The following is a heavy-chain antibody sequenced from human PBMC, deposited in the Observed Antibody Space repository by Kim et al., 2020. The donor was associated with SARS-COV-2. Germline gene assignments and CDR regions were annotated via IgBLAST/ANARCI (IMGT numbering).Heavy chain of an antibody. CDR2: INHSGST. V-gene: IGHV4-34*01. D-gene: IGHD3-9*01. J-gene: IGHJ4*02. CDR3: ARGTHLTGSPSVRYIRPFDY. CDR1: GGSFSGYY. Sequence: SETLSLTCAVYGGSFSGYYWSWIRQPPGKGLEWIGEINHSGSTNYNPSLKSRVTISVDTSKNQFSLKLSSVTAADTAVYYCARGTHLTGSPSVRYIRPFDYWGQGTLVTVSS.